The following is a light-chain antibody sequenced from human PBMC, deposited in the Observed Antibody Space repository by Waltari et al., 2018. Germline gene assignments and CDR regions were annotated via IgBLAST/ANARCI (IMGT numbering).Light chain of an antibody. CDR2: ATS. CDR3: LISFGGAEEI. V-gene: IGLV7-46*01. CDR1: TGPVTRGHY. J-gene: IGLJ2*01. Sequence: QAVVTQEPSLTVSPGGTVTLTCASSTGPVTRGHYPYWFQQKPGQAPRTLIYATSNKHSWTPVRFSGSLLGGKAALTLSGAQSEDEADYYCLISFGGAEEIFGGGTKLTVL.